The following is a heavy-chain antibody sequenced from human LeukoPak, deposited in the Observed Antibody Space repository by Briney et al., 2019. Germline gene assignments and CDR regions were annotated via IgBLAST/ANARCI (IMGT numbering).Heavy chain of an antibody. V-gene: IGHV1-18*01. CDR2: ISAYNGNT. Sequence: ASVKVSCKASGYTFTSYGISWVRQAPGQGLEWMGWISAYNGNTNYAQKLQGRVTMTTDTSTSTAYMELRSLRSDDTAVYYCARDGGYCDAVTCPGDYWGQGTPVAVSS. D-gene: IGHD2-15*01. J-gene: IGHJ4*02. CDR1: GYTFTSYG. CDR3: ARDGGYCDAVTCPGDY.